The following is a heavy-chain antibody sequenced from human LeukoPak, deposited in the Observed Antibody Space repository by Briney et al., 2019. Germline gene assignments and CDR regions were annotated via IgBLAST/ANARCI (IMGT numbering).Heavy chain of an antibody. CDR3: AKDPFSHSSGWYGVDY. CDR2: ISGGAANT. D-gene: IGHD6-19*01. Sequence: GGSLRLSCAASGFTFSNYAMSWVRQAPGKGLEWVSSISGGAANTWYADSVEGRFTISRDNSKDTLFLQMNSLRAEDTAVYYCAKDPFSHSSGWYGVDYWGRGTLVTVSS. V-gene: IGHV3-23*01. CDR1: GFTFSNYA. J-gene: IGHJ4*02.